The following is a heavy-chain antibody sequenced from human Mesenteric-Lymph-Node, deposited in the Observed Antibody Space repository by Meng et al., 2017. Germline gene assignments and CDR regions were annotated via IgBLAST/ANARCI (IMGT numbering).Heavy chain of an antibody. Sequence: QVQLVQSGAEVKKPGSSVKVSCEASGGTFSSLAINWVRQAPAQGLEWMGGIIPILGITNYAQKFQGRVTITADKFTSTVHMELSRLTSDDTAVYYCARQKRSASYFFDYWGQETLVTVSS. CDR3: ARQKRSASYFFDY. D-gene: IGHD3-3*01. J-gene: IGHJ4*02. CDR1: GGTFSSLA. CDR2: IIPILGIT. V-gene: IGHV1-69*10.